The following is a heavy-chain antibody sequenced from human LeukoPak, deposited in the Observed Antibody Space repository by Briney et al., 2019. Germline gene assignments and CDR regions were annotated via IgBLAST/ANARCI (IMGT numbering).Heavy chain of an antibody. CDR1: GFTFSSYG. V-gene: IGHV3-33*01. CDR2: IWYDGSNK. Sequence: GGSLRLSCEASGFTFSSYGMHWVRQAPGKGLEWVAVIWYDGSNKYYADSVKGRFTISRDNSKNTLYLQMNSLRAEDTAVYYCARGPYYDFWSGYYYFDYWGQGTLVTVSS. D-gene: IGHD3-3*01. CDR3: ARGPYYDFWSGYYYFDY. J-gene: IGHJ4*02.